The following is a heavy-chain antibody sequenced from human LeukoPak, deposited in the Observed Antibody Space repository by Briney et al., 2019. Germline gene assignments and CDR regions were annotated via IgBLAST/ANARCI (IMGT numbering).Heavy chain of an antibody. CDR3: ASRPYDSSGYWGFDWFDP. CDR1: GFTFSSYS. D-gene: IGHD3-22*01. V-gene: IGHV3-21*01. Sequence: GGSLRLTCAASGFTFSSYSINWVRQAPGKGLEWVSSISSSSSYIYYADSVKGRFTISRDNAKNSLYLQMNSLRAEDTAVYYCASRPYDSSGYWGFDWFDPWGQGTLVTVSS. CDR2: ISSSSSYI. J-gene: IGHJ5*02.